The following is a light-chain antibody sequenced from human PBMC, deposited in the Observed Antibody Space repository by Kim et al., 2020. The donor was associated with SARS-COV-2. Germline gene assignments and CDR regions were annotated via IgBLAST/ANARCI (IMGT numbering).Light chain of an antibody. V-gene: IGLV4-69*01. Sequence: SVKVTCALRSGHNNYAIARHQQQAEKGPRNLKKLKRDGSQSKGYGIPYRFSGSSSGAARHLNISILQSEGGAYYSCQTWGTGGGVFGGGTQLTVL. CDR3: QTWGTGGGV. J-gene: IGLJ2*01. CDR1: SGHNNYA. CDR2: LKRDGSQ.